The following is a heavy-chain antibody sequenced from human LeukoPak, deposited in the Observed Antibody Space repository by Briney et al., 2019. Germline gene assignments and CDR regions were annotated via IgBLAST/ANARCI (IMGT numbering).Heavy chain of an antibody. Sequence: SETLSLTCAVSGYSISSGYYWGWIRQPPGKGLEWIGSIHHSGSTHYNPSLKSRVTISVDTSKNQLSLKLSSVTATDTAVYYCARRGGAAPTTEAWGQGTLVTVSS. CDR1: GYSISSGYY. CDR3: ARRGGAAPTTEA. CDR2: IHHSGST. D-gene: IGHD1-26*01. V-gene: IGHV4-38-2*01. J-gene: IGHJ5*02.